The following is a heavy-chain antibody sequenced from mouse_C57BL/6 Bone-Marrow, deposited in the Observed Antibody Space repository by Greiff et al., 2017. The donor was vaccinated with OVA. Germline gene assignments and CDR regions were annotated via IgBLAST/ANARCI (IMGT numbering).Heavy chain of an antibody. J-gene: IGHJ3*01. Sequence: VQLQQSGPGLVQPSQSLSITCTVSGFSLTSYGVHWVRQSPGKGLEWLGVIWRGGSTDYNAAFMSRLSITKDNSKSQVFCKMNSLQADDTAIYYCAKNDLYDYDPRHWGQGTLVTVSA. CDR2: IWRGGST. D-gene: IGHD2-4*01. CDR3: AKNDLYDYDPRH. V-gene: IGHV2-5*01. CDR1: GFSLTSYG.